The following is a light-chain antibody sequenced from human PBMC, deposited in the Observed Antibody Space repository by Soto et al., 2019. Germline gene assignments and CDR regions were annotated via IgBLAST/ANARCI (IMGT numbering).Light chain of an antibody. CDR2: GAS. CDR3: QQSYSTPQ. Sequence: EIVLTQSPGTLSVSPGERVTLSCRASQSVNSNFLAWYQQRPGQAPRLLLFGASYRATGIPDRFSGSGSGTDFTLTISRLEAEDFATYYCQQSYSTPQFGGGTKVEIK. J-gene: IGKJ4*01. CDR1: QSVNSNF. V-gene: IGKV3-20*01.